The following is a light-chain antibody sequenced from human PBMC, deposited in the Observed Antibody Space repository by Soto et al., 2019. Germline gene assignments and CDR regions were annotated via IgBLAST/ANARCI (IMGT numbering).Light chain of an antibody. V-gene: IGKV3-15*01. CDR3: QQYNNWPPWT. CDR2: GAS. Sequence: EIVMTQSPATLSVPPRERATLSCRASQCVSSNLAWYQQKPGQAPRLLIYGASTRATGIPARFSGSGSGTEFTLTISSLQSEDFAVYYCQQYNNWPPWTFGQGTKVEIK. CDR1: QCVSSN. J-gene: IGKJ1*01.